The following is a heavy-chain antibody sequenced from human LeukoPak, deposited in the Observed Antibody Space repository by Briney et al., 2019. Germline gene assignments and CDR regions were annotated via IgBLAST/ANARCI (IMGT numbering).Heavy chain of an antibody. CDR1: GFTFSTYT. CDR2: IYSGGST. J-gene: IGHJ4*02. CDR3: ARDLGYYDSSGYYQRLSDY. D-gene: IGHD3-22*01. V-gene: IGHV3-66*01. Sequence: PGGSLRLSCVASGFTFSTYTMHWVRQAPGKGLGWDSVIYSGGSTYYADSVKGRFTISRDNSKNTLYLQMNSLRAEDTAVYYCARDLGYYDSSGYYQRLSDYWGQGTLVTVSS.